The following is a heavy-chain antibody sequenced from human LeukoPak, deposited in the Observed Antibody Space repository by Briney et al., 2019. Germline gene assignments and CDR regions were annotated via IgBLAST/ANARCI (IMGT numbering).Heavy chain of an antibody. CDR3: ARDSGTLDAFDI. CDR2: TSYDGSNK. J-gene: IGHJ3*02. CDR1: GFTFSSYG. V-gene: IGHV3-30*03. D-gene: IGHD1-14*01. Sequence: PGGSLRLSCAVSGFTFSSYGMHWVRQAPGKGLEWVAVTSYDGSNKYYADSVKGRFTISRDNAKNSLYLQMNSLRAEDTAVYYCARDSGTLDAFDIWGQGTMVTVSS.